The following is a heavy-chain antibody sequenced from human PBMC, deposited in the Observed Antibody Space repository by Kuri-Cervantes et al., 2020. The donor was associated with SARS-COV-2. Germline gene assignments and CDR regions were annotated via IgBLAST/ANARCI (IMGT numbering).Heavy chain of an antibody. D-gene: IGHD4/OR15-4a*01. V-gene: IGHV4-39*07. CDR1: GGSISSSSYY. Sequence: SETLSLTCTVSGGSISSSSYYWGWIRQPPGKGLGWIGGIYHSGSTYYNPSLKSRVTISVDTSKNQFSLKLSSVNAADTAVYYCARDPNANHNNRFDTWGQGTLVTVSS. J-gene: IGHJ5*02. CDR2: IYHSGST. CDR3: ARDPNANHNNRFDT.